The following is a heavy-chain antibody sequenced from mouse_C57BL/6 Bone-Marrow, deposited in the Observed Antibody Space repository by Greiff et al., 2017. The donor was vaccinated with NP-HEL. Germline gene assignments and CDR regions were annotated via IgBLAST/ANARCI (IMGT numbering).Heavy chain of an antibody. CDR2: ISSGGSYT. V-gene: IGHV5-6*01. CDR1: GFTFSSYG. CDR3: ARLGVFDY. J-gene: IGHJ2*01. Sequence: EVQLQESGGDLVKPGGSLKLSCAASGFTFSSYGMSWVRQTPDKRLEWVATISSGGSYTYYPDSVKVRFTISRDNAKNTLYLQMSSLKSEDTAMYYCARLGVFDYWGQGTTLTVSS.